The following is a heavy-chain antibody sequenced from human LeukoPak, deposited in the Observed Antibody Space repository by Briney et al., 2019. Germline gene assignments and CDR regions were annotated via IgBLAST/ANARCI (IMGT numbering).Heavy chain of an antibody. Sequence: GGSLRLSCAASGFTVSSNYMSWVRQAPGRGLEWVSVIYSGGSTYYADSVKGRFTISRDNSKNTLYLQMNSLRAEDTAVYYCARNGYSSSWYRNWGQGTLVTVSS. CDR3: ARNGYSSSWYRN. CDR2: IYSGGST. V-gene: IGHV3-53*01. CDR1: GFTVSSNY. D-gene: IGHD6-13*01. J-gene: IGHJ4*02.